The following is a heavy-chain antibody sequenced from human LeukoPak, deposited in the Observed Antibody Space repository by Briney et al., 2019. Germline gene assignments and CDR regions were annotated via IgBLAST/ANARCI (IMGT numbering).Heavy chain of an antibody. CDR1: GGSYGGYC. V-gene: IGHV4-34*01. CDR3: ARGITMVRGAISVGLP. J-gene: IGHJ5*02. Sequence: PSETLSVTRPVYGGSYGGYCWSRIGQPPGKGLEWIGEINHSGSTNYNPSLKSRVTISVDTSKNQFSLKLSSVTAADTAVYYCARGITMVRGAISVGLPWGRGTVVTVSS. D-gene: IGHD3-10*01. CDR2: INHSGST.